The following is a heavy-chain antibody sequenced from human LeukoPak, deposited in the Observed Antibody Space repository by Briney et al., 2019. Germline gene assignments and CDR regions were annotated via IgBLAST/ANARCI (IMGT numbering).Heavy chain of an antibody. CDR1: GFTVSSNY. CDR2: IWYDGSNK. CDR3: TTVIVTTVGNRGY. D-gene: IGHD4-11*01. Sequence: GGSLRLSCAASGFTVSSNYMSWVRQAPGKGLEWVAVIWYDGSNKYYADSVKGRFTISRDDSKNTLYLQMNSLKTEDTAVYYCTTVIVTTVGNRGYWGQGTLVTVSS. V-gene: IGHV3-33*08. J-gene: IGHJ4*02.